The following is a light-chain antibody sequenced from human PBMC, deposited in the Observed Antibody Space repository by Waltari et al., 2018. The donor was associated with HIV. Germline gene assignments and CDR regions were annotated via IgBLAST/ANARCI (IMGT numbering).Light chain of an antibody. CDR2: GAS. CDR1: QSVGSN. Sequence: EIVMTQSPATLSVSPGERVTLPCRASQSVGSNLAWYQQRPGQAPRLLIYGASTRATGIPARFRGSGSGTEFTLTISSLQSEDFAVYYCQQYDIWPPAETFGQGTKVEIK. V-gene: IGKV3-15*01. J-gene: IGKJ1*01. CDR3: QQYDIWPPAET.